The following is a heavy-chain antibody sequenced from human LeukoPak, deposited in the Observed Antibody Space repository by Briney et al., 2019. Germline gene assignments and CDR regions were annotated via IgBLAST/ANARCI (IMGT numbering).Heavy chain of an antibody. CDR3: ASAPPYYYDRAFDI. CDR2: IYYSGST. D-gene: IGHD3-22*01. Sequence: SETLSLTCTVSGGSISSGGYYWSWLRQHPGTGREWIGYIYYSGSTYYNPSLKSRFTISVDTSKNQFSLKLSSVTAADTAVYYCASAPPYYYDRAFDIWGQGTMVTVSS. V-gene: IGHV4-31*03. J-gene: IGHJ3*02. CDR1: GGSISSGGYY.